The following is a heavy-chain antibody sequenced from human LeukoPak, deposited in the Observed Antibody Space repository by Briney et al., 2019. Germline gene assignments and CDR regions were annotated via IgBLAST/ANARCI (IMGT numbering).Heavy chain of an antibody. J-gene: IGHJ4*02. CDR2: IYYSGST. V-gene: IGHV4-59*01. D-gene: IGHD4-17*01. CDR1: GGSISTYY. CDR3: ARRVTTVTTEYYFDY. Sequence: SETLSLTCTVSGGSISTYYGNWIRQAPGKGLEWIGYIYYSGSTNYNPSLKSRVTISVDTSKNQFSLKLSSVTAADTAVYYCARRVTTVTTEYYFDYWGQETLVTVSS.